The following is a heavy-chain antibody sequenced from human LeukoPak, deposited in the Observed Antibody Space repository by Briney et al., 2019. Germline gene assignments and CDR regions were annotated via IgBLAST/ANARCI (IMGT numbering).Heavy chain of an antibody. Sequence: PGGSLRLSCAAFGFTFSAYSMNWVRQAPGKGLEWVSYISSSSTYIYYADSVKGRFTVSRDNAKNSLYLQMHSLRAEDTAVYYCARDSVYGGYHYYYMDVWGKGATVTVSS. J-gene: IGHJ6*03. CDR2: ISSSSTYI. V-gene: IGHV3-21*01. CDR1: GFTFSAYS. D-gene: IGHD4-23*01. CDR3: ARDSVYGGYHYYYMDV.